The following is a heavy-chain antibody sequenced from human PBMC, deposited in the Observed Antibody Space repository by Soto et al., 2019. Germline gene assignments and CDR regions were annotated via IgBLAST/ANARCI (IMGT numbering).Heavy chain of an antibody. CDR3: ARELRFLEWLSLNWFDP. V-gene: IGHV3-48*02. J-gene: IGHJ5*02. CDR2: ISSSSSTI. D-gene: IGHD3-3*01. CDR1: GFTFSSYS. Sequence: GSLRLSCAASGFTFSSYSMNWVRQAPGKGLEWVSYISSSSSTIYYADSVKGRFTISRDNAKNSLYLQMNSLRDEDTAVYYCARELRFLEWLSLNWFDPWGQGTLVTVSS.